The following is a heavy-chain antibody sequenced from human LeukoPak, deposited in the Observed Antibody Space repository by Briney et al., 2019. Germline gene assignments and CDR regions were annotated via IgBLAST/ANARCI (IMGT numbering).Heavy chain of an antibody. CDR3: ARADSGSYYEDY. D-gene: IGHD1-26*01. V-gene: IGHV1-69*05. Sequence: ASVKVSCKASGGTFSSYAISWVRQAPGQGLEWMGGIIPIFGTANYAQKFQGRVTITTDESTSTAYMELSSLRSEDTAVYYCARADSGSYYEDYWGQGTLVTVSS. CDR2: IIPIFGTA. J-gene: IGHJ4*02. CDR1: GGTFSSYA.